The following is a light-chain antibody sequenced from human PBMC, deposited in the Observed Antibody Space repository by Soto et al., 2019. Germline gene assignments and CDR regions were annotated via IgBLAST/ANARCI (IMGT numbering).Light chain of an antibody. CDR3: QQRSSWIT. CDR2: DAS. CDR1: QSVNSY. V-gene: IGKV3-11*01. J-gene: IGKJ5*01. Sequence: IVLTQSPATLHLWPGETAILSCRASQSVNSYLSWYHQKPCQARRLLIYDASSRAPGVPARFSGSGSGTDFPLTISSLEPEEFALYYFQQRSSWITFGQGTR.